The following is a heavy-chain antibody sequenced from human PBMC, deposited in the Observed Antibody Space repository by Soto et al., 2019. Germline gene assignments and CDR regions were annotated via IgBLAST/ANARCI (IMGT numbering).Heavy chain of an antibody. Sequence: QVQLVESGGGVVQPGRSLRLSCAASGFTFSSYAMHWVRQAPGKGLEWVAVISYDGSNKYYADSVKGRFTISRDNSKNTLYLQMNSLRAEDTAEYYCARLIAARPPNFDYWGQGTLVTVSS. D-gene: IGHD6-6*01. V-gene: IGHV3-30-3*01. CDR3: ARLIAARPPNFDY. CDR2: ISYDGSNK. CDR1: GFTFSSYA. J-gene: IGHJ4*02.